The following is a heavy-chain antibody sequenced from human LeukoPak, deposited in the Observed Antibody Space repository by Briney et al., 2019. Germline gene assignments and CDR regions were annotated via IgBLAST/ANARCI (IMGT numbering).Heavy chain of an antibody. CDR1: GGSISSGSYY. J-gene: IGHJ3*02. CDR2: IYTSGST. V-gene: IGHV4-61*02. CDR3: ARDSALSAYSSSAFDI. Sequence: SETLSLTCTVSGGSISSGSYYWSWIRQPAGKGLEWIGRIYTSGSTNYNPSLKSRVTISVDTSKNQFSLKLSSVTAADTAVYYCARDSALSAYSSSAFDIWGQGTMVTVSS. D-gene: IGHD6-6*01.